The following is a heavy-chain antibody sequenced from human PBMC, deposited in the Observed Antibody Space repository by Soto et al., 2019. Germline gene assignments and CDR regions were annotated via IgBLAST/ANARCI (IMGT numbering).Heavy chain of an antibody. CDR1: GGAFSSYT. D-gene: IGHD3-10*01. CDR3: ATAYQLLEY. CDR2: IIPILGLT. Sequence: QVQLVQSGAEVRKPGSSVKVSCKASGGAFSSYTINWVRQAPGQGLEWMGRIIPILGLTNYAQKFRGRVTITADTSSTIAYVELNNLRSEDTAIYYCATAYQLLEYWGQGTHVTVSS. J-gene: IGHJ4*02. V-gene: IGHV1-69*02.